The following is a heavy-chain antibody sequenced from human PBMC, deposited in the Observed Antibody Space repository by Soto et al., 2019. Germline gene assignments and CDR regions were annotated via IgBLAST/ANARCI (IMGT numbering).Heavy chain of an antibody. J-gene: IGHJ4*02. CDR3: ARXLRYSSDYYIXY. V-gene: IGHV1-18*01. CDR2: ISAYNGNA. Sequence: ASVKVSCKASGYTFTTYSISWVRQAPGQGLEWMGWISAYNGNANYAQKLQGRVTMTTDTFTSTAYMELRSLRSDDTAVYYCARXLRYSSDYYIXYWGQGTLVXVSS. D-gene: IGHD6-19*01. CDR1: GYTFTTYS.